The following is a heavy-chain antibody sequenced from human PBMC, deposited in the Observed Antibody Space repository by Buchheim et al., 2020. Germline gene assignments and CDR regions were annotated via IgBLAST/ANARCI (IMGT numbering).Heavy chain of an antibody. V-gene: IGHV3-23*01. CDR1: GFTFSSYA. J-gene: IGHJ3*02. CDR2: ISGSGGST. Sequence: EVQLLESGGGLVQPGGSLRLSCAASGFTFSSYALSWVRQAPGKGLEWVSAISGSGGSTYYADSVKGRFTISRGNSKNTLYLQMNSLRAEDTAVYYCAKDLPRSGSHQSRGAFDIWGQGT. CDR3: AKDLPRSGSHQSRGAFDI. D-gene: IGHD1-26*01.